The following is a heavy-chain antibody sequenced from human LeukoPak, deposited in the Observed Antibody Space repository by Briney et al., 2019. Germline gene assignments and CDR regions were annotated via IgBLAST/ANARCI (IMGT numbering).Heavy chain of an antibody. D-gene: IGHD6-19*01. V-gene: IGHV1-46*01. CDR2: INPNGGST. CDR3: AREKDNSGWKNWIDP. CDR1: GYSFTSYY. J-gene: IGHJ5*02. Sequence: ASVKVSCKASGYSFTSYYMHWVRQAPGQGLEWMGIINPNGGSTGYAQKFRGRVTMTRDTSTSTVYMELSSLKSEDTAVYYCAREKDNSGWKNWIDPWGEGTLVTVSS.